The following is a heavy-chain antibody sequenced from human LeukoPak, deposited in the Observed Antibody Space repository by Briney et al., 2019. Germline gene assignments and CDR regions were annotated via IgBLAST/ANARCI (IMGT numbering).Heavy chain of an antibody. V-gene: IGHV1-2*02. CDR3: ARDGDIVVVVAAGYYYMDV. CDR1: GYTFNGYY. Sequence: ASVKVSCKASGYTFNGYYMHWVRQAPGQGLEWMGWINPNSGGTNYAQKFQGRVTMTRDTSISTAYMELSRLRSDDTAVYYCARDGDIVVVVAAGYYYMDVWGKGTTVTISS. CDR2: INPNSGGT. D-gene: IGHD2-15*01. J-gene: IGHJ6*03.